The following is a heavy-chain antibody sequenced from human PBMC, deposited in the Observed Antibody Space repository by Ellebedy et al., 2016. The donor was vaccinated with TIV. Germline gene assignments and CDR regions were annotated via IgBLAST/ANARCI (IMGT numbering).Heavy chain of an antibody. CDR1: RFTFSDYY. CDR2: ISSSDSAI. J-gene: IGHJ6*02. Sequence: GESLKISXAASRFTFSDYYMSWIRQAPGKGLEWVSYISSSDSAIYYADSVKGRFTISRDNAKNSLYLQMNSLRAEDTAVYYCARAWIGHYDILTGYYSPPYGMDVWGQGTTVTVSS. V-gene: IGHV3-11*01. D-gene: IGHD3-9*01. CDR3: ARAWIGHYDILTGYYSPPYGMDV.